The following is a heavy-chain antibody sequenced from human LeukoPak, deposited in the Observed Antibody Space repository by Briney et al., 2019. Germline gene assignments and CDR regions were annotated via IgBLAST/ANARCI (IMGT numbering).Heavy chain of an antibody. V-gene: IGHV3-30*18. CDR3: AKDSRITMVRGVIIVGMDV. J-gene: IGHJ6*02. CDR2: ISYDGSNK. Sequence: PGGSLRLSCVASGFTVSNNYMSWVRQAPGKGLEWVAVISYDGSNKYYADSVKGRFTISRDNSKNTLYLQMNSLRAEDTAVYYCAKDSRITMVRGVIIVGMDVWGQGTTVTVSS. CDR1: GFTVSNNY. D-gene: IGHD3-10*01.